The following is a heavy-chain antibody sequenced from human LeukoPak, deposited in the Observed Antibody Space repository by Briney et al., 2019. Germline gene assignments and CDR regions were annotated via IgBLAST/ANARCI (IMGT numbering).Heavy chain of an antibody. J-gene: IGHJ4*02. CDR1: GFTFSSYW. V-gene: IGHV3-74*01. CDR2: IKSDGSST. Sequence: GGSLRLSCAASGFTFSSYWMHWGRQAPGKGLVWVSRIKSDGSSTSYADSVKGRFTISRDNAKNTLYLQMNSLRAEDTAVYYCARDLGVAPRAAAVKPGDYWGQGTLVTVSS. D-gene: IGHD6-13*01. CDR3: ARDLGVAPRAAAVKPGDY.